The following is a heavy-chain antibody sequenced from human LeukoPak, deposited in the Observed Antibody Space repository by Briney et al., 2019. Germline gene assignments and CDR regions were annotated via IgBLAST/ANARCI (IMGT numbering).Heavy chain of an antibody. Sequence: ASVKVSCKASEYTFTGYYMHWVRQAPGRGLEWMGIINPSGGSTSYAQKFQGRVTMTRDTSTSTVYMELSSLRSEDTAVYYCARDLAPSIAARFYYGMDVWGQGTTVTVSS. V-gene: IGHV1-46*01. CDR1: EYTFTGYY. D-gene: IGHD6-6*01. CDR3: ARDLAPSIAARFYYGMDV. CDR2: INPSGGST. J-gene: IGHJ6*02.